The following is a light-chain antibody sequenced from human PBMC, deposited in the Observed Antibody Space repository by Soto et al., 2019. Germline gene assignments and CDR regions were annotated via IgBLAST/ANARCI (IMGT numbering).Light chain of an antibody. J-gene: IGKJ2*01. CDR2: LGS. V-gene: IGKV2-28*01. CDR3: MHGLQIPHT. Sequence: DIVMTQSPLSLPVTPGEPASISCRSSQSLLHSNGYNYLDWYLQKPGQPPQLLIYLGSNRASGAPDRFSGSGSGTDFTLKISRVEAEDVGVYYCMHGLQIPHTFGQGTKLEIK. CDR1: QSLLHSNGYNY.